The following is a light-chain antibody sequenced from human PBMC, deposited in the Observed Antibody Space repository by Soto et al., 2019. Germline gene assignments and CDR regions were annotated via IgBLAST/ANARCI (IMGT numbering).Light chain of an antibody. CDR1: GGSIARNY. V-gene: IGLV6-57*02. CDR2: EDN. Sequence: NFMLSQPHSVSESPGKAVTISCTGTGGSIARNYVQWYQQRPGSAPSTVIYEDNQRPSGVPDRFSGSIDSSSNSASLTISGLKPEDEADSYCQSFHTDTQQVVFGGGTKLTVL. CDR3: QSFHTDTQQVV. J-gene: IGLJ2*01.